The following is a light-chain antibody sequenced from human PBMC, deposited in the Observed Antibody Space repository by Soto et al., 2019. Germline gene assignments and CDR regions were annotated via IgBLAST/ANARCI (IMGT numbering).Light chain of an antibody. CDR1: QSLVYSSNNKNY. CDR2: WAS. CDR3: QQYYTTPFT. Sequence: DIVMTQSPDSLGVSLGERVTITCKSSQSLVYSSNNKNYLAWYQQKPGQPPRLLVHWASTRQSGVPDRFSGGGSGTDFTLTISSLQAEDVALYYCQQYYTTPFTFGPGTKVDIK. V-gene: IGKV4-1*01. J-gene: IGKJ3*01.